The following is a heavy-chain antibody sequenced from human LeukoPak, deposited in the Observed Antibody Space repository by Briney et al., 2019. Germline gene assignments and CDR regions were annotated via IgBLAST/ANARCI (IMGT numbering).Heavy chain of an antibody. D-gene: IGHD4-17*01. V-gene: IGHV3-30*04. Sequence: PGGSLRLSCAASGFTFSSYAMHWVRQARGKGLEWVAVISYDGSNKYYADSVKGRFTISRDNSKNTLYLQMNSLRAEDTAVYYCAKIPPQNTVTTWLDYWGQGTLVTVSS. CDR2: ISYDGSNK. CDR1: GFTFSSYA. CDR3: AKIPPQNTVTTWLDY. J-gene: IGHJ4*02.